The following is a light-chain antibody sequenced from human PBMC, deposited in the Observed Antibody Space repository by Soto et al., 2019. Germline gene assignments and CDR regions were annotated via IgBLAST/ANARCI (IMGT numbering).Light chain of an antibody. CDR3: QVWDSSSAHPDWV. CDR2: YDS. CDR1: NIGSES. Sequence: SYELTQPPSVSVAPGKTATITCGGNNIGSESVHWYQQKPGQAPVLVIYYDSDRPSGIPERFSGSNSGNTATLTISRVEAGDEVDYYCQVWDSSSAHPDWVFGGGTKLTVL. V-gene: IGLV3-21*04. J-gene: IGLJ3*02.